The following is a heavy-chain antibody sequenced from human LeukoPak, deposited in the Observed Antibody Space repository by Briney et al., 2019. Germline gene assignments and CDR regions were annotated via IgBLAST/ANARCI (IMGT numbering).Heavy chain of an antibody. CDR3: ARSLLGAAHHFDY. J-gene: IGHJ4*02. CDR1: GGSISGISYF. Sequence: SETLSLTFTVSGGSISGISYFWGWIRQPPGKGLEWIGSIYFSGSTYYNPSLKSRVSISVDTSMNHFSLKLSSVTAADTAVYFCARSLLGAAHHFDYWGQGTLVTVSS. V-gene: IGHV4-39*02. D-gene: IGHD6-6*01. CDR2: IYFSGST.